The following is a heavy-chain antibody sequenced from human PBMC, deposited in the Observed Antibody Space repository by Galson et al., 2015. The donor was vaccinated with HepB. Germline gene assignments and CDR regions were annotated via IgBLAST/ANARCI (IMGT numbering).Heavy chain of an antibody. CDR2: IKQDGSEK. J-gene: IGHJ4*02. CDR1: GFTFSSYW. Sequence: SLRLSCAASGFTFSSYWMSWVRQAPGKGLEWVANIKQDGSEKYYVDSVKGRFTISRDNAKNSLYLQMNSLRAEDTAVYYCARDGYYDFSGAFDYWGQGTLVTVSS. CDR3: ARDGYYDFSGAFDY. V-gene: IGHV3-7*01. D-gene: IGHD3-3*01.